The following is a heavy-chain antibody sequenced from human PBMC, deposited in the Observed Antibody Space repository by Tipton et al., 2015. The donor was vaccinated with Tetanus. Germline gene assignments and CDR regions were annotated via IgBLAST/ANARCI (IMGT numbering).Heavy chain of an antibody. Sequence: GLVKPSGTLSLTCDVSGGPVSSSNWWSWVRQAPGKGLEWIGEIYCSGTTNYNPSLKSRVTISTDKSKNQVSLRLNSVTAADTAVYFCARTPDYYYGMDVWGQGTTVTVSS. CDR3: ARTPDYYYGMDV. CDR2: IYCSGTT. J-gene: IGHJ6*02. V-gene: IGHV4-4*02. CDR1: GGPVSSSNW.